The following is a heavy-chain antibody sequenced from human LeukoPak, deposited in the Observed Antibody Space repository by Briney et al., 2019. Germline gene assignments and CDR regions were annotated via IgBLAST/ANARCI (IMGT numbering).Heavy chain of an antibody. CDR3: ARDPDPIPGANFHY. Sequence: GGSLTLSCAASGFTFSSDWMNWVRQAPGKGLEWVATINQDGSVKYYVDSVKGRFTISRDSTKNSLYLQMNSLTAEDTAVYYCARDPDPIPGANFHYWGQGTLVSVSS. D-gene: IGHD1-26*01. V-gene: IGHV3-7*01. CDR1: GFTFSSDW. CDR2: INQDGSVK. J-gene: IGHJ4*02.